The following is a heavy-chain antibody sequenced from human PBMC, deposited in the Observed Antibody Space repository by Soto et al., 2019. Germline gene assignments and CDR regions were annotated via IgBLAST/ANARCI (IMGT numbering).Heavy chain of an antibody. D-gene: IGHD4-4*01. Sequence: PSETLSLTCAVSGGSISSGGYSWSWIRQPPGKGLEWIGYIYHSGSTYYNPSLKSRITISIDRSKNQLSLKLSSVTAADTAVYYCARGMTTVTTLDYWGQGTLVNVSS. CDR3: ARGMTTVTTLDY. V-gene: IGHV4-30-2*01. CDR1: GGSISSGGYS. J-gene: IGHJ4*02. CDR2: IYHSGST.